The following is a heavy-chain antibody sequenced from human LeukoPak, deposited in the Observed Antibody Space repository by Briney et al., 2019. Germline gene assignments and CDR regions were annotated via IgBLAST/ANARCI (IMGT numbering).Heavy chain of an antibody. J-gene: IGHJ4*02. Sequence: GGSLRLSCAASGFTFSSYAMSWVRQAPGKGLEWVSAISGSGGSTYHADSVKGRFTISRDNSKNTLYLQMNSLRAEDTAVYYCAKDTRQGRYSSGWYWGQGTLVTVSS. CDR2: ISGSGGST. CDR1: GFTFSSYA. CDR3: AKDTRQGRYSSGWY. V-gene: IGHV3-23*01. D-gene: IGHD6-19*01.